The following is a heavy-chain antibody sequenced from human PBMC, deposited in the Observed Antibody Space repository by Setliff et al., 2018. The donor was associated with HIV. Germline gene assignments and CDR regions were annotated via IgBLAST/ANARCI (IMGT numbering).Heavy chain of an antibody. D-gene: IGHD3-10*01. CDR3: ARYHSQYNGSDTKYVINWVDP. J-gene: IGHJ5*02. CDR2: SYPEDSET. CDR1: GYDFSTSW. V-gene: IGHV5-51*01. Sequence: PGESLTISCKASGYDFSTSWIGWVRQMPGKGLEWMGISYPEDSETNYSPSFQGQVTISADKSANTASLQWNSLKASDTATYYCARYHSQYNGSDTKYVINWVDPWGQGTQVTVSS.